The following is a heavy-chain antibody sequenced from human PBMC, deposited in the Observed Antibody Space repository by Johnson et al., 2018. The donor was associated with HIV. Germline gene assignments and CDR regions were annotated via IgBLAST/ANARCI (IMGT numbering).Heavy chain of an antibody. CDR3: ARRFYDSSGAGFDI. CDR2: TRNKANSYTT. Sequence: VQLVESGGGVVQPGRSLRLSCAASGFTFSSYAMHWVRQAPGKGLEWVGRTRNKANSYTTEYAASVKGRFTISRDDSKNSLYLQMGSLRAEDMAVYYCARRFYDSSGAGFDIWGQGTMVTVSS. D-gene: IGHD3-22*01. V-gene: IGHV3-72*01. J-gene: IGHJ3*02. CDR1: GFTFSSYA.